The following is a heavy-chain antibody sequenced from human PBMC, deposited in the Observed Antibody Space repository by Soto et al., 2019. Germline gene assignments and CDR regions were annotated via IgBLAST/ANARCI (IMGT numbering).Heavy chain of an antibody. CDR1: GGSISSYY. CDR2: IYYSGST. CDR3: ARQGSSGWYVEY. J-gene: IGHJ4*02. Sequence: QVQLQESGPGLVKPSETLSLTCTVSGGSISSYYWSWIRQPPGKGLEWIGYIYYSGSTNYHPSLKSRVPISVDTSKNQSSLKLSSVTAADTAVYYCARQGSSGWYVEYWGQGTLVTVSS. V-gene: IGHV4-59*08. D-gene: IGHD6-19*01.